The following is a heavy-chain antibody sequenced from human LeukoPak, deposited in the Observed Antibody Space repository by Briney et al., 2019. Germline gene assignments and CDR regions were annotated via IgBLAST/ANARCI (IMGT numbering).Heavy chain of an antibody. CDR1: GYTFTSYA. CDR2: INTNTGNP. Sequence: ASVKVSCKASGYTFTSYAMNWVRQAPGQRLEWMGWINTNTGNPTYAQGFTGRFVFSLDTSVSTAYLQISSLKAEDTAVYYCARGVSAVAGNREINNWFDPWGQGTLVTVSS. D-gene: IGHD6-19*01. J-gene: IGHJ5*02. CDR3: ARGVSAVAGNREINNWFDP. V-gene: IGHV7-4-1*02.